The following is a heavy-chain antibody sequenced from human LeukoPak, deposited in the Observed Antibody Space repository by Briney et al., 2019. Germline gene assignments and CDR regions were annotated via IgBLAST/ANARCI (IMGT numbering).Heavy chain of an antibody. V-gene: IGHV3-23*01. J-gene: IGHJ6*02. Sequence: GGSLRLSCAASGLTFSDSRMIWVRQAPEKRLEWVAVIGGADDVIQYADSVKGRFTISTDNSKNTLYLQMNSLRAEDTALYFCANYIQRPPGMDVWGQGTMVTVSS. CDR3: ANYIQRPPGMDV. CDR1: GLTFSDSR. CDR2: IGGADDVI. D-gene: IGHD2-15*01.